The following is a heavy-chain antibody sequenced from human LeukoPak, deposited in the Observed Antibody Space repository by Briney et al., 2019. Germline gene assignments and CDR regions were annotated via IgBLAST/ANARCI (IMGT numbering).Heavy chain of an antibody. CDR2: ISSSSSYI. V-gene: IGHV3-21*06. J-gene: IGHJ4*02. D-gene: IGHD3-3*01. Sequence: KPGGSLRLSCAASGFTFSSYSMNWVRQAPGKGLEWVSSISSSSSYIYYADSVKRRFTISRDNAKNSLYLQMNSLRAEDTAVYYCARGLRNTILGGDYYWGQGTLVTVYS. CDR1: GFTFSSYS. CDR3: ARGLRNTILGGDYY.